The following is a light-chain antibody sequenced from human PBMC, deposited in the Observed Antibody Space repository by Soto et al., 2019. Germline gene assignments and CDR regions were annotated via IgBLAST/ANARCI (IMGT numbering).Light chain of an antibody. CDR1: QSVSSY. Sequence: EIVLTQSPATLSLSPGERATLSCRASQSVSSYLAWYQQKPGQAPRLLIYDASNRATGISARFSGSGSGTDFTLTSSSLEPEDFAVYYRQQRSNPLGQGTKLEIK. CDR3: QQRSNP. CDR2: DAS. J-gene: IGKJ2*01. V-gene: IGKV3-11*01.